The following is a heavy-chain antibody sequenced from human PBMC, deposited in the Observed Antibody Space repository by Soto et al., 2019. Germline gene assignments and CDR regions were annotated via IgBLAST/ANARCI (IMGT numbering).Heavy chain of an antibody. CDR3: AKEYGSGSYYGMDV. Sequence: GSLRLSCAASGFTFSSYGMHWVRQAPGKGLEWVAVISYDGSNKYYADSVKGRFTISRDNSKNTLYLQMNSLRAEDTAVYYCAKEYGSGSYYGMDVWGQGTTVTVSS. V-gene: IGHV3-30*18. D-gene: IGHD3-10*01. J-gene: IGHJ6*02. CDR1: GFTFSSYG. CDR2: ISYDGSNK.